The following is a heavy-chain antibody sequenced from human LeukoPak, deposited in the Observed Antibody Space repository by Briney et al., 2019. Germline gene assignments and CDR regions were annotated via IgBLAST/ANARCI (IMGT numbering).Heavy chain of an antibody. CDR2: ISHSGST. Sequence: SETLSLTCAVYGGSFSGHFWTWIRQPPGKGLEWIGEISHSGSTNYNPSLKSRVTISVDRSKNQFSLKLSSVTAADTAVYYCARDITMVRGVIGYFDYWGQGTLVTVSS. CDR1: GGSFSGHF. J-gene: IGHJ4*02. D-gene: IGHD3-10*01. CDR3: ARDITMVRGVIGYFDY. V-gene: IGHV4-34*01.